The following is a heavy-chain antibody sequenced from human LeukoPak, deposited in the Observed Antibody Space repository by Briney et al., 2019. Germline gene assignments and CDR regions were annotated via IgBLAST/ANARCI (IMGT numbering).Heavy chain of an antibody. V-gene: IGHV4-34*01. CDR1: GGSFSGYY. Sequence: SETLSLTCAVYGGSFSGYYWSWIRQPPGKGLEWIGEINHSGSTNYNPSLKSRVTISVDTSKNQFSLKLSSVTAADTAVHYCASRWGAATALDWGQGTLVTVSS. J-gene: IGHJ4*02. CDR3: ASRWGAATALD. D-gene: IGHD3-16*01. CDR2: INHSGST.